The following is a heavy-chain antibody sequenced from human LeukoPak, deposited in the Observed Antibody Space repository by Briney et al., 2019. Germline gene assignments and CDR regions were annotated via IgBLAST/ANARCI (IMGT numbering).Heavy chain of an antibody. J-gene: IGHJ4*02. CDR3: ARANYYGSGSKYFDY. CDR1: GGSFSGYY. V-gene: IGHV4-4*08. D-gene: IGHD3-10*01. CDR2: IYTSGST. Sequence: SETLSLTCAVYGGSFSGYYWSWIRQPPGKGLEWIGRIYTSGSTNYNPSLKSRVTISVDTSKNQFSLKLSSVTAADTAVYYCARANYYGSGSKYFDYWGQGTLVTVSS.